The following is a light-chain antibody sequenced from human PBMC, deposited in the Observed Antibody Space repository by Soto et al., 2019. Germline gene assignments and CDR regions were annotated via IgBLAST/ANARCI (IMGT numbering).Light chain of an antibody. J-gene: IGKJ1*01. CDR2: KAS. Sequence: DIQMTQSPSTLSASVGDRVTITCRASQSISSWLAWYQQKPGKAPKLLIYKASSLESGVPSRFSGSGSGTEFTLTISSLQPDDFATYYRQHYNSYWTFGQGTKVDIK. CDR3: QHYNSYWT. CDR1: QSISSW. V-gene: IGKV1-5*03.